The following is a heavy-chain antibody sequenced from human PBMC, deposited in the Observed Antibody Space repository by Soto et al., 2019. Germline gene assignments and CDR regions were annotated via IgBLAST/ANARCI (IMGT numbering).Heavy chain of an antibody. D-gene: IGHD5-18*01. Sequence: SGPTLVNPTQTLTLTCTFSGFSLSTSGMCVSWIRQPPGKALEWLALIDWDDDKYYSTSLKTRLTISKDTSKNQVVLTMTNVDPVDTATYYCARIPAVTQNDHYYYYYGMDVWGQGTTFTVSS. V-gene: IGHV2-70*01. CDR3: ARIPAVTQNDHYYYYYGMDV. J-gene: IGHJ6*02. CDR2: IDWDDDK. CDR1: GFSLSTSGMC.